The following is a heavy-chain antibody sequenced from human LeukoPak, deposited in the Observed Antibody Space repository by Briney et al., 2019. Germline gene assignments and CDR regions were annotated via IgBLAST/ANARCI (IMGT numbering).Heavy chain of an antibody. J-gene: IGHJ3*01. CDR2: IHYSENT. CDR1: GGSISSYF. CDR3: ARDRRWELLHAFDF. Sequence: SETLSLTCTVSGGSISSYFWSWIRQPPGKGLEWIAYIHYSENTNYNPSLKSRVTISVDTSKNQFSLKLSSVTAADTAVYYCARDRRWELLHAFDFWGQGTMVTVSS. V-gene: IGHV4-59*01. D-gene: IGHD1-26*01.